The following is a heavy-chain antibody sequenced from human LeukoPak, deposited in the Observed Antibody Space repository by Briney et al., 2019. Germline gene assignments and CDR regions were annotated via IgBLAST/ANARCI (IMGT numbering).Heavy chain of an antibody. V-gene: IGHV4-34*01. D-gene: IGHD5-18*01. CDR1: GGSFSDYS. J-gene: IGHJ6*03. Sequence: SETLSLTCAVYGGSFSDYSWTWIRQAPGEGLEWIGEINHNGGTNHNPSLVSRVIMSVDTSRNQFSLKVSSVTAAGTAVYYCARVGYRFSINDWSRTGLGAYPTKYYYYMDVWGKGTTVTVSS. CDR2: INHNGGT. CDR3: ARVGYRFSINDWSRTGLGAYPTKYYYYMDV.